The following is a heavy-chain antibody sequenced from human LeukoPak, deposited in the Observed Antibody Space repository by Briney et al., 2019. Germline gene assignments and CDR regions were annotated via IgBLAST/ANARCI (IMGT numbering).Heavy chain of an antibody. CDR3: ARVDRPYYYDSSGYYLTDAFDI. D-gene: IGHD3-22*01. J-gene: IGHJ3*02. V-gene: IGHV1-2*02. CDR2: INPNSGGT. CDR1: GYTFTGYY. Sequence: ASVKVSCKASGYTFTGYYMHWVRQAPGQGLEWMGWINPNSGGTNYAQKFQGRVTMTRDTSISTAYMELSRLRSDDTAVYYCARVDRPYYYDSSGYYLTDAFDIWGQGTMVTVSS.